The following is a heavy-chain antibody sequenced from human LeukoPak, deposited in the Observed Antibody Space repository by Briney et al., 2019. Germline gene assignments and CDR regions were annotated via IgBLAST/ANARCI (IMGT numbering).Heavy chain of an antibody. CDR1: AFTLSVYA. CDR3: VTDLIGGLPDYCDH. V-gene: IGHV3-30*04. J-gene: IGHJ4*02. CDR2: VSSDGSIK. Sequence: GGSLRLSCAASAFTLSVYARHWGRQAPGKGPEWVAVVSSDGSIKYYGPSVKGRFTISRDNSKDTLYLQKSGLRSEDTAVYYCVTDLIGGLPDYCDHWGQGTLVSVSS. D-gene: IGHD3-16*01.